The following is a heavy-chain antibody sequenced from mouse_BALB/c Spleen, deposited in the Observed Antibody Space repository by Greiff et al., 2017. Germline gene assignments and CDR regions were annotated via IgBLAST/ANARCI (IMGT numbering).Heavy chain of an antibody. CDR1: GYTFTSYT. V-gene: IGHV1-4*01. CDR3: ARWDYYGSRGDVDY. J-gene: IGHJ2*01. D-gene: IGHD1-1*01. Sequence: VQLQQSGAELARPGASVKMSCKASGYTFTSYTMHWVKQRPGQGLAWIGYINPSSGYTNYNQKFKDKATLTADKSSSTAYMQLSSLTSEDSAVYYCARWDYYGSRGDVDYWGQGTTLTVSS. CDR2: INPSSGYT.